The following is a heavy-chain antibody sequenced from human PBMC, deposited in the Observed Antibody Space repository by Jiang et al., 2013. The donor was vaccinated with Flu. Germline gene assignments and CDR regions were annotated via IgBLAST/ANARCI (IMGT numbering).Heavy chain of an antibody. CDR3: ARDVRMHYFDSGGRSQLDY. Sequence: ETLSLTCDVSGYSISSGYVLGLDPAAPRKGLEWIGSIYHSAMTYYNPSLRSRVTMSADTSKNQFSLNLSSVTAADTAVYYCARDVRMHYFDSGGRSQLDYWGQGTLVTASS. D-gene: IGHD3-22*01. CDR2: IYHSAMT. J-gene: IGHJ4*02. V-gene: IGHV4-38-2*02. CDR1: GYSISSGYV.